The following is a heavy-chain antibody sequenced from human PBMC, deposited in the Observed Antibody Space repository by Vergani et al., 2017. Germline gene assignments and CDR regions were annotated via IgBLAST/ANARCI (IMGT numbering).Heavy chain of an antibody. J-gene: IGHJ6*03. V-gene: IGHV3-30-3*01. Sequence: QVQLVESGGGVVQPGRSLRLSCAVSGFTFTSYAIHWVRQAPDKGLEWVAVISYDGSNTYYADSVKGRFTISSDDSRNTLFLQMNSLRAEDTAVYFCARVGGNAYHYNYYMDVWGKGSTVTVSS. CDR2: ISYDGSNT. CDR1: GFTFTSYA. D-gene: IGHD4-23*01. CDR3: ARVGGNAYHYNYYMDV.